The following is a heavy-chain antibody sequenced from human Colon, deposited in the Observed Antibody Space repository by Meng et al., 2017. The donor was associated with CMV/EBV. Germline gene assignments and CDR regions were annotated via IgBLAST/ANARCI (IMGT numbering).Heavy chain of an antibody. CDR1: GFTFTSHA. D-gene: IGHD1-1*01. CDR2: ISGGYPST. J-gene: IGHJ4*02. V-gene: IGHV3-23*01. Sequence: LSLTCAASGFTFTSHALNWVRQAPGKELEWVSGISGGYPSTLYLDSVKGRFIISRDNSKNTVYLQINSLRAEDTAIYYCARAPWSAAATGYFDSWGQGAQVTVSS. CDR3: ARAPWSAAATGYFDS.